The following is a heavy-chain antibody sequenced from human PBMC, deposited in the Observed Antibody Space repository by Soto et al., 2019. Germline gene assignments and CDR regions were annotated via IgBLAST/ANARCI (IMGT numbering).Heavy chain of an antibody. CDR2: ISGSGDIT. J-gene: IGHJ4*02. V-gene: IGHV3-23*01. Sequence: GGSLRLSCAASRFTFSLYAMYWVRQAPGKGLEWVSSISGSGDITYYADSVKGRFTISRDNSKNTLFLQMNSLRAEDTAIYYCAKDLEMDTILGYFDYWGQGALVTVSS. D-gene: IGHD5-18*01. CDR3: AKDLEMDTILGYFDY. CDR1: RFTFSLYA.